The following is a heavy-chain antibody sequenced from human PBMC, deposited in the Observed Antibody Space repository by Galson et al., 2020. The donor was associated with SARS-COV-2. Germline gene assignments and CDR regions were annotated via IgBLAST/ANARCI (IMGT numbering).Heavy chain of an antibody. CDR2: LNDRGDDT. Sequence: GESLKISCAASGFTFSNYAMGWVRQAPGKGLEWVSLLNDRGDDTYYADSMKGRFTISRDNFKNTLYLQVDNLRAEDTAVYYCAKEGGSGWATDYFEHWGQGTLFTVSS. D-gene: IGHD6-19*01. J-gene: IGHJ1*01. CDR3: AKEGGSGWATDYFEH. CDR1: GFTFSNYA. V-gene: IGHV3-23*01.